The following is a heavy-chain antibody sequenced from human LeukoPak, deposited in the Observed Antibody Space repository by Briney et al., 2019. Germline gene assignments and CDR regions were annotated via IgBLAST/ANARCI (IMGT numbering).Heavy chain of an antibody. CDR3: ARHRRYYDSSGYYIDY. CDR2: IYPGDSDT. D-gene: IGHD3-22*01. V-gene: IGHV5-51*01. CDR1: GYSFTSYW. Sequence: GESLKISCKGSGYSFTSYWIGWVRQMPGKGLEWMGIIYPGDSDTRYSPSFQGQVTISADKSISTTYLQWSSLKASDTAMYYCARHRRYYDSSGYYIDYWGQGTLVTVSS. J-gene: IGHJ4*02.